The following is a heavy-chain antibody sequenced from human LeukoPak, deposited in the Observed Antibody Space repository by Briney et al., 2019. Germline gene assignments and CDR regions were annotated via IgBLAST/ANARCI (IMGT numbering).Heavy chain of an antibody. V-gene: IGHV4-38-2*02. Sequence: PSETLSLTCTVSGYSISSGYYWGWIRQPPGKGLEWIGSIYHSGSTYYNPSLKSRVTISVDTSKNQFSLKLSSVTAADTAVYYCARHRSGWLQSSFDYWGQGTLVTVSS. D-gene: IGHD5-24*01. CDR3: ARHRSGWLQSSFDY. CDR2: IYHSGST. CDR1: GYSISSGYY. J-gene: IGHJ4*02.